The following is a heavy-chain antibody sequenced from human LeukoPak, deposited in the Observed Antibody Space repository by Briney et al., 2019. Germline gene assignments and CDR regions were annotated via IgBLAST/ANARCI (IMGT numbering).Heavy chain of an antibody. J-gene: IGHJ4*02. Sequence: GGSLRLPCAASGFTFSSYAMSWVRQAPGKGLEWVSAISGSAYSTYYADSVKGRFTISRDNSKNTLYLQMNSLRAEDTAVYYCAKETVAAPPIDYWGQGTLVTVSS. CDR1: GFTFSSYA. CDR3: AKETVAAPPIDY. CDR2: ISGSAYST. D-gene: IGHD6-19*01. V-gene: IGHV3-23*01.